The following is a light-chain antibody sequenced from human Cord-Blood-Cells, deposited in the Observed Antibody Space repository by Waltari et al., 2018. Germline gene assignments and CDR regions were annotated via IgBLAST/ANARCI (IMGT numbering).Light chain of an antibody. J-gene: IGKJ1*01. V-gene: IGKV3-11*01. CDR1: QSVSSY. CDR2: DAS. CDR3: QQRSNWPPWT. Sequence: EIVLTQSPATLSLSPGERATLSRRASQSVSSYLAGYQQKPGQAPRLLIYDASNRATGIPARFSGSGSGTDFTLTISSLEPEDFAVYYCQQRSNWPPWTFGQGTKVEIK.